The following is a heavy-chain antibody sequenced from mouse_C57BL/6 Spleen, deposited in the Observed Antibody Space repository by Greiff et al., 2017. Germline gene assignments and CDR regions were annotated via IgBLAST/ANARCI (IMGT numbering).Heavy chain of an antibody. J-gene: IGHJ3*01. Sequence: EVQLVESGGGLVKPGGSLKLSCAASGFTFSSYAMSWVRQTPEKRLEWVATISDGGSYTYYPDNVKGRFTISRDTAKNNLYLQMSHLKSEDTAMYYCAREEENDSAWFAYWGQGTLVTVSA. D-gene: IGHD2-4*01. CDR1: GFTFSSYA. CDR3: AREEENDSAWFAY. V-gene: IGHV5-4*01. CDR2: ISDGGSYT.